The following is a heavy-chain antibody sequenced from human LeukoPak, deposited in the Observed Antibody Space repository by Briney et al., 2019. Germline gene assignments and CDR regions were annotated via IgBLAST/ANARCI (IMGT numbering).Heavy chain of an antibody. J-gene: IGHJ3*02. CDR1: GYTFTNNH. CDR2: VNPNDGGT. V-gene: IGHV1-46*01. Sequence: ASVKVSCKASGYTFTNNHIHWVRQAPGQGLEWMGIVNPNDGGTGYAQKFQDRVTMTRGTSTSTVYMELSSLTSEDTALYYCARVAWQSFDIWGQGTMVTVSS. CDR3: ARVAWQSFDI. D-gene: IGHD5-12*01.